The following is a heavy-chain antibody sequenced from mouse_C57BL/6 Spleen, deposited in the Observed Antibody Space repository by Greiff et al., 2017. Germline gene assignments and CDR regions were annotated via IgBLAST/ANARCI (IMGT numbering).Heavy chain of an antibody. V-gene: IGHV5-9*01. J-gene: IGHJ2*01. D-gene: IGHD1-1*01. CDR1: GFTFSSYT. Sequence: EVKVVESGGGLVKPGGSLKLSCAASGFTFSSYTMSWVRQTPEKRLEWVATISGGGGNTYYPDSVKGRFTISRDNAKNTLYLQMSSLRSEDTALYYCARRSYYGSSHYFDYWGQGTTLTVSS. CDR2: ISGGGGNT. CDR3: ARRSYYGSSHYFDY.